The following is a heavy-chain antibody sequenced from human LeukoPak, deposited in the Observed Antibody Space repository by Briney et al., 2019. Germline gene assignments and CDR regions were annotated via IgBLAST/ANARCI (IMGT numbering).Heavy chain of an antibody. CDR2: ISAYNGNT. Sequence: ASVKVSCKASGYTFTSYGISWVRQAPGQGLEWMGWISAYNGNTNYAQKLQGRVTMTTDTSTSTAYMELRSLRSDDTAVYYCARVGRYDFWSGYSSNYYYYMDVWGKGTTVTVSS. CDR1: GYTFTSYG. J-gene: IGHJ6*03. CDR3: ARVGRYDFWSGYSSNYYYYMDV. V-gene: IGHV1-18*01. D-gene: IGHD3-3*01.